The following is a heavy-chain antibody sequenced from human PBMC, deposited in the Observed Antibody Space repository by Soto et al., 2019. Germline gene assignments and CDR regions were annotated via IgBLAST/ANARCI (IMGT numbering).Heavy chain of an antibody. V-gene: IGHV3-33*01. CDR3: ASEEGYCSGGSCYYYGMDV. CDR2: IWYDGSNK. J-gene: IGHJ6*02. Sequence: QVQLVESGGGVVQPGRSLRLSCAASGFTFSSYGMHWVRQAPGKGLEWVAVIWYDGSNKYYADSVKGRFTISRDNSKNTLYLQMNSLRAEDTAVYYWASEEGYCSGGSCYYYGMDVWGQGTTVTVSS. CDR1: GFTFSSYG. D-gene: IGHD2-15*01.